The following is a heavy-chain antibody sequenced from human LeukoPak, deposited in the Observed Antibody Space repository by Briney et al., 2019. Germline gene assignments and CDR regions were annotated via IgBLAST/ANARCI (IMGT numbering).Heavy chain of an antibody. CDR1: GGSISSSSYY. CDR2: IYYSGST. V-gene: IGHV4-39*01. Sequence: SETLSLTCTVSGGSISSSSYYWGWIRQPPGKGLERIGSIYYSGSTYYNPSLKSRVTISVDTSKNQFSLKLSSVTAADTAVYYCAMHSGSYAYESYFDYWGQGTLVTVSS. D-gene: IGHD1-26*01. CDR3: AMHSGSYAYESYFDY. J-gene: IGHJ4*02.